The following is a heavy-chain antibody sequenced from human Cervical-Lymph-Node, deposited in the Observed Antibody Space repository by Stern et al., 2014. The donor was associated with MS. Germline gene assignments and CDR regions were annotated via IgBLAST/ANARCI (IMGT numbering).Heavy chain of an antibody. V-gene: IGHV3-33*01. CDR2: IWYDGSQK. CDR1: GFTFEDYA. Sequence: VQLVESGGGVVQPGGSQRLSCTASGFTFEDYAMEWVRQVPAKGLEWVAMIWYDGSQKYYGDSVRGRFSVSRDNSRNTLYLQMKSLSLEDTAVYYCARKIPDYYYYAMDVWGQGTTVTVSS. CDR3: ARKIPDYYYYAMDV. D-gene: IGHD2-2*02. J-gene: IGHJ6*02.